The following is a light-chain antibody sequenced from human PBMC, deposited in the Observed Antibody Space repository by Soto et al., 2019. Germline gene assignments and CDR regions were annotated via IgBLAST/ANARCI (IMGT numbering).Light chain of an antibody. V-gene: IGKV3-20*01. CDR1: QSVSSNY. CDR2: GAS. J-gene: IGKJ1*01. Sequence: EIVLTQSPGTLSLSPGERATLSCRASQSVSSNYLAWYQHKPGQAPRLLIYGASSRATGIPDRFSGSGSGTDFTLTISRLEPEDFAAYYCQQYGSSPAFGQGTKVDIK. CDR3: QQYGSSPA.